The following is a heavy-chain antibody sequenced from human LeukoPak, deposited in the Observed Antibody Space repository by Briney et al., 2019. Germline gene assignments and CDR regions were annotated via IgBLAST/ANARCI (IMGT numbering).Heavy chain of an antibody. Sequence: GGSLRLSCAASGFYFNTYGMHRVRQAPGEGLEWVTAISKDGADKYYADSVKGRFTISRDNSKNTVYLQMNSLRPEDTAVYYCAKNDISGYYADFWGQGTLVIVSS. J-gene: IGHJ4*02. CDR1: GFYFNTYG. CDR2: ISKDGADK. V-gene: IGHV3-30*18. CDR3: AKNDISGYYADF. D-gene: IGHD3-22*01.